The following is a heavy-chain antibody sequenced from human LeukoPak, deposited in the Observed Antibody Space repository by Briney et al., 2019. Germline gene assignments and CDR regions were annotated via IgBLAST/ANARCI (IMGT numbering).Heavy chain of an antibody. CDR1: GGSIRSSYYY. Sequence: SETLSLTCTVSGGSIRSSYYYWGWIRQPPGKGLEWIGSIYDSGSTYYNPSLKSRVTISVDTSKNQFSLKLSSVTAADTAVYYCARGAPRAAATSRPFDYWGQGTLVTVSS. CDR3: ARGAPRAAATSRPFDY. J-gene: IGHJ4*02. V-gene: IGHV4-39*07. CDR2: IYDSGST. D-gene: IGHD6-13*01.